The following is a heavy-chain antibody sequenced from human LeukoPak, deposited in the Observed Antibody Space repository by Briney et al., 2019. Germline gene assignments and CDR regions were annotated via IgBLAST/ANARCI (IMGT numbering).Heavy chain of an antibody. CDR1: GDSVSINSAA. Sequence: SQTLSLTYALSGDSVSINSAAWNWIRQSPSRGLEWLGRTYYRSKWYNDYAVSVKSRITINPDTSKNQFSLHLNSVTPEDTAVYYCARGSWFGELFAAVDYYYYYMDVWGKGTTVTVSS. V-gene: IGHV6-1*01. J-gene: IGHJ6*03. D-gene: IGHD3-10*01. CDR3: ARGSWFGELFAAVDYYYYYMDV. CDR2: TYYRSKWYN.